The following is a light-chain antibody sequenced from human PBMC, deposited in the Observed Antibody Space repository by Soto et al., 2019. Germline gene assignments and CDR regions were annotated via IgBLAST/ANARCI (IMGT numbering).Light chain of an antibody. CDR1: SSDVGSYNR. Sequence: QSALNQPASVSGSPGQSVTISCTGTSSDVGSYNRVSWYQQHPGKAPKLMIYDVTDRPSGVSNRFSGSKSGNTASLTISGLQPEDEADYYCCSYTTCNTRKIVFGTGTKVTVL. V-gene: IGLV2-14*02. CDR2: DVT. CDR3: CSYTTCNTRKIV. J-gene: IGLJ1*01.